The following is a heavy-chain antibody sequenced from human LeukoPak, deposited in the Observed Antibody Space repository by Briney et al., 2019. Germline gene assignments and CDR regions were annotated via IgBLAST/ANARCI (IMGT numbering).Heavy chain of an antibody. Sequence: RAGGSLRLSCAASGFTFSSYAMSWVRQAPGKGLEWVSAISGSGGSTYYADSVKGRFTISRDNSKNTLYLQMNSLRAEDTAVYYCAKSRIPPRIQLWSTGDWGQGTLVTVSS. V-gene: IGHV3-23*01. CDR2: ISGSGGST. D-gene: IGHD5-18*01. CDR1: GFTFSSYA. J-gene: IGHJ4*02. CDR3: AKSRIPPRIQLWSTGD.